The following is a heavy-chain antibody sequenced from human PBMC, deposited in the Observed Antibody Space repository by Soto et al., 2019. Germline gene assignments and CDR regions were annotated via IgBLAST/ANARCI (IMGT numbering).Heavy chain of an antibody. CDR2: IVVGSGNT. D-gene: IGHD2-21*01. J-gene: IGHJ4*02. Sequence: ASVKVSCKASGFTFTSSAMQWVRQARGQRLEWIGWIVVGSGNTNYAQKFQERVTITRDMPTSTAYMELSSLRSEDTAVYYCAAAEHMAPWRSYEIDYRGQGTLVTVSS. CDR1: GFTFTSSA. CDR3: AAAEHMAPWRSYEIDY. V-gene: IGHV1-58*02.